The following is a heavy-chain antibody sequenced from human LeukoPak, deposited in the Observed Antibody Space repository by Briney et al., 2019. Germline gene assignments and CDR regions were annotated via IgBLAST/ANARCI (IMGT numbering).Heavy chain of an antibody. V-gene: IGHV4-4*07. CDR1: GGAISSYS. J-gene: IGHJ1*01. CDR3: ARDRIAAAGEEYFQH. D-gene: IGHD6-13*01. CDR2: IYTSGST. Sequence: SETLSLTCTVSGGAISSYSWSWIRQPAGKGLEWIGRIYTSGSTNYTPSLKSRVTISVDKTKNQFSLKPSSVTAADTAVYYCARDRIAAAGEEYFQHCGQGTLVTVSS.